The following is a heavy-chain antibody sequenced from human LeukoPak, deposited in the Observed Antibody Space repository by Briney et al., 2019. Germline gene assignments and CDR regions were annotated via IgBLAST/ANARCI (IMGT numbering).Heavy chain of an antibody. CDR2: LSGSGGSS. J-gene: IGHJ4*02. V-gene: IGHV3-23*01. Sequence: GGSLRLSCTASGFTFNDYAMNWVRQSPGMRLEWLSTLSGSGGSSYYANSVRGRFTIYRYNTKNTLFLQMHNLRAEDTAVYYCAKDPHVGSSGYYQYYFDYWGRGTLVTVSS. CDR1: GFTFNDYA. CDR3: AKDPHVGSSGYYQYYFDY. D-gene: IGHD3-22*01.